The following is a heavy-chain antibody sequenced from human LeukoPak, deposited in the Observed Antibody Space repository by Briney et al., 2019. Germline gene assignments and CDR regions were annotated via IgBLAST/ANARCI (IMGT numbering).Heavy chain of an antibody. CDR1: GFTFDDYG. V-gene: IGHV3-20*01. Sequence: GGSLRLSCAASGFTFDDYGMSWVRQAPEKGLEWVSGINWNGGSTGYADSVKGRFTISRDNAKNSLYLQMNSLRAEDTALYHCAKAYYYDSSGYYYFDYWGQGTLVTVSS. CDR2: INWNGGST. CDR3: AKAYYYDSSGYYYFDY. J-gene: IGHJ4*02. D-gene: IGHD3-22*01.